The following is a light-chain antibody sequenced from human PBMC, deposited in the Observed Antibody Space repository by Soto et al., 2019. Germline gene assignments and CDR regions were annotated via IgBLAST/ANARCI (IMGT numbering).Light chain of an antibody. CDR3: QQSYSTPFP. CDR2: AAS. Sequence: DIQMTQSPSSLSASVGDRVTITCRASQSISSYLNWYQQKPGKAPKLLIYAASSLQGGVPSRFSGSRSGTDFTITISILQAEDVATYCCQQSYSTPFPFGQGTRLEIK. J-gene: IGKJ5*01. CDR1: QSISSY. V-gene: IGKV1-39*01.